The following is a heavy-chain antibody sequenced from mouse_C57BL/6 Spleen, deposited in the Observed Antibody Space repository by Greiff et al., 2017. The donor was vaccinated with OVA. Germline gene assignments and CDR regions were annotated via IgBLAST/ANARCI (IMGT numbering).Heavy chain of an antibody. CDR2: ISSGGSYT. CDR3: AKPVTTVVEGYFDV. Sequence: DVMLVESGGDLVKPGGSLKLSCAASGFTFSSYGMSWVRQTPDKRLEWVATISSGGSYTYYPDSVKGRVTISRDNAKNTLYLQMSSLKSEDTANYYFAKPVTTVVEGYFDVWGTGTTVTVSS. J-gene: IGHJ1*03. D-gene: IGHD1-1*01. V-gene: IGHV5-6*02. CDR1: GFTFSSYG.